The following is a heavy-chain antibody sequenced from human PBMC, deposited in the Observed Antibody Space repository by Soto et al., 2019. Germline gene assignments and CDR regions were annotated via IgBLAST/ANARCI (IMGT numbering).Heavy chain of an antibody. CDR1: SGSISSSNW. V-gene: IGHV4-4*02. CDR3: ARDLGYYGSGRRGYYFDY. Sequence: SEPLSLTCAVSSGSISSSNWWSWVRQPPGKGLEWIGEIYHSGSTNYNPSLKSRVTISVDKSKNQFSLKLSSVTAADTTVYYCARDLGYYGSGRRGYYFDYWGQGTLVTVSS. J-gene: IGHJ4*02. CDR2: IYHSGST. D-gene: IGHD3-10*01.